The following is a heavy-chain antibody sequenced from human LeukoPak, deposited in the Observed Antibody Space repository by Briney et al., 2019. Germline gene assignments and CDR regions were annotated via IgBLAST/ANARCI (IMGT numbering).Heavy chain of an antibody. CDR1: GFTFSTYW. D-gene: IGHD2-2*01. CDR2: IKQDGSEK. Sequence: PGGSLRLSCAASGFTFSTYWMSWVRQAPGKGLEWVANIKQDGSEKYYVDSVKGRFTISRDNAKNSLYLQMNSLRAEDTAVYYCARDRLCSNPSCYAWGGGDSWGQGTLVTVSS. CDR3: ARDRLCSNPSCYAWGGGDS. J-gene: IGHJ4*02. V-gene: IGHV3-7*01.